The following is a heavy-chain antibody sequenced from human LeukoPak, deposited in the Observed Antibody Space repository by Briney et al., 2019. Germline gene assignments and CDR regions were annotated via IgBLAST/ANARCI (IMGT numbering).Heavy chain of an antibody. D-gene: IGHD4-11*01. CDR2: INPSGGST. V-gene: IGHV1-46*01. CDR1: GYTFTSYY. CDR3: ARGGPNDYSNYNWFDP. J-gene: IGHJ5*02. Sequence: GASVKVSCKAFGYTFTSYYMHWVRQAPGQGLEWMGIINPSGGSTSYAQKFQGRVTMTRDMSTSTVYMELSSLRSEDTAVYYCARGGPNDYSNYNWFDPWGQGTLVTVSS.